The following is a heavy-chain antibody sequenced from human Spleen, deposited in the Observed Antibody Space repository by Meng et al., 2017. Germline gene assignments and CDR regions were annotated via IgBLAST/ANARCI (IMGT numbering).Heavy chain of an antibody. CDR1: GFTFSSYW. J-gene: IGHJ6*02. D-gene: IGHD2-15*01. V-gene: IGHV3-7*01. CDR2: IKQDGSEK. Sequence: GESLKISCAASGFTFSSYWMSWVRQAPGKGLEWVANIKQDGSEKYYVDSVKGRFTISRDNAKNSLYLQMNSLRAEDTAVYYCARGEYCSGGSCNYEQYYYYGMDVWGQGTTVTVSS. CDR3: ARGEYCSGGSCNYEQYYYYGMDV.